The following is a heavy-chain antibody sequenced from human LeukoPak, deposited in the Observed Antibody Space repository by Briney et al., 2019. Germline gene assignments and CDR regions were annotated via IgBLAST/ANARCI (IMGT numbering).Heavy chain of an antibody. CDR1: GYTFTGYY. Sequence: ASVKVSCKASGYTFTGYYMHWVRQAPGQGLEWMGSINPNSGGTNYAQKFQGRVTMTRDTSISTAYMELSRLRSDDTAVYYCERDDNYYDSSVRGGWFDPWGEGTLVTVSS. J-gene: IGHJ5*02. V-gene: IGHV1-2*02. D-gene: IGHD3-22*01. CDR3: ERDDNYYDSSVRGGWFDP. CDR2: INPNSGGT.